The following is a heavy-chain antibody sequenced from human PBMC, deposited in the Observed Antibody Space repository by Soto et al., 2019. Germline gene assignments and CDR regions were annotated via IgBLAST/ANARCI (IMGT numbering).Heavy chain of an antibody. V-gene: IGHV3-33*01. J-gene: IGHJ6*03. CDR1: GFTFSSYG. Sequence: GGSLRLSCAASGFTFSSYGMHWVRQAPGKGLEWVAVIWYDGSNKYYADSVKGRFTISRDNSKNTLYLQMNSLRAEDTAVYYCAREFTGYYYYMDVWGKGTTVTVSS. D-gene: IGHD3-10*01. CDR3: AREFTGYYYYMDV. CDR2: IWYDGSNK.